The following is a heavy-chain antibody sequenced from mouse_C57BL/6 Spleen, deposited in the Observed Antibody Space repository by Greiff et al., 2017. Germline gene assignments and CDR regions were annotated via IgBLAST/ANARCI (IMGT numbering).Heavy chain of an antibody. CDR2: ISDGGSYT. J-gene: IGHJ1*03. V-gene: IGHV5-4*01. D-gene: IGHD1-1*01. Sequence: EVQRVESGGGLVKPGGSLKLSCAASGFTFSSYAMSWVRQTPEKRLEWVATISDGGSYTYYPDNVKGRFTISRDNAKNNLYLQMSHLKSEDTAMYYCARDPAYGSSYYWYFDVWGTGTTVTVSS. CDR1: GFTFSSYA. CDR3: ARDPAYGSSYYWYFDV.